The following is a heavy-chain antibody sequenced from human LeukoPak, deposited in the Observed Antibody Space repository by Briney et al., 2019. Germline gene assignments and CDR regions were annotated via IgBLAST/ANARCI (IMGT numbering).Heavy chain of an antibody. CDR2: ISSSSSYI. D-gene: IGHD4-23*01. J-gene: IGHJ4*02. CDR1: GFTFSSYS. CDR3: ARDGANHDYGGKDY. V-gene: IGHV3-21*01. Sequence: GGSLRLSCAASGFTFSSYSMNWVRQAPGKGLEWVSSISSSSSYIYYADSVKGRFTISRDNAKNSLYLQMNSLRAEDTAVYYCARDGANHDYGGKDYWGQGTLVTVSS.